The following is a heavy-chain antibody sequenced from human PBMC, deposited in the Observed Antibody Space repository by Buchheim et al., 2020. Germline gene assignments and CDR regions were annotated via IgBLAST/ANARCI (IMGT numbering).Heavy chain of an antibody. J-gene: IGHJ6*02. CDR3: ARGEDDYGDYYGLDV. CDR1: GFIFSSNW. D-gene: IGHD4-17*01. Sequence: EVQLVESGGGLVQPGGSLRLSCAASGFIFSSNWMHWARQAPGKGLVWVSRINSDGSSVFYADSVKGRFTISRDNAKNTLYLQMNSLRAEDTAVYYCARGEDDYGDYYGLDVWGQGTT. CDR2: INSDGSSV. V-gene: IGHV3-74*01.